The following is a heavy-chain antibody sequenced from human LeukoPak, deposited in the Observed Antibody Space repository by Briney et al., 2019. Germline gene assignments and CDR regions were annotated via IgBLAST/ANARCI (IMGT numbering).Heavy chain of an antibody. CDR2: ILYDGSNK. CDR1: GFTFSSYA. Sequence: GGSLRLSCAASGFTFSSYAMHWVRQAPGKGLEWVAVILYDGSNKYYADSVKGRFTISRDNSKNTLYLQMNSLRAEDTAVYYCARDFFAVWFGELLPPTWFDPWGQGTLVTVSS. D-gene: IGHD3-10*01. V-gene: IGHV3-30-3*01. J-gene: IGHJ5*02. CDR3: ARDFFAVWFGELLPPTWFDP.